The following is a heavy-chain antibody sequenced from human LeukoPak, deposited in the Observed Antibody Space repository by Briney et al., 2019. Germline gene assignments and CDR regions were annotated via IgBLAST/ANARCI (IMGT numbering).Heavy chain of an antibody. CDR1: GFTFSSYS. V-gene: IGHV3-30*02. D-gene: IGHD3-9*01. CDR3: ATSLTGPLDY. Sequence: GGSLRLSCAASGFTFSSYSMNWVRQAPGKGLEWVAFIRYDGSNKYYADSVKGRFTISRDNSKNTLYLQMNSLRAEDTAVYYCATSLTGPLDYWGQGTLVTVSS. CDR2: IRYDGSNK. J-gene: IGHJ4*02.